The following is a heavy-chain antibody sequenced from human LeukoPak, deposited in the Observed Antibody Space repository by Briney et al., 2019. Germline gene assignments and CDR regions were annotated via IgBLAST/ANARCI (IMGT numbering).Heavy chain of an antibody. V-gene: IGHV3-23*01. D-gene: IGHD2-2*01. Sequence: GGSLRLSCAASGFTFSSYAMNWVRQAPGKGLEWVSAISGSGGSTFLADSVKGRFTISRDNSKSTLYLQMNGLRAEDTAVYYCAKVLGLGSSSYYFDYWGQGTLVTVSS. CDR2: ISGSGGST. J-gene: IGHJ4*02. CDR1: GFTFSSYA. CDR3: AKVLGLGSSSYYFDY.